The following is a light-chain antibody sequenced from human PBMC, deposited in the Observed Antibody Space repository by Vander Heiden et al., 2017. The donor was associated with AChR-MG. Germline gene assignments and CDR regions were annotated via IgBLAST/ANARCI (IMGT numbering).Light chain of an antibody. CDR3: SSFAGSNTWV. J-gene: IGLJ3*02. CDR1: SPDVGSYDY. V-gene: IGLV2-8*01. Sequence: QSALTQPPSASGSPGQSVTISCTGTSPDVGSYDYVSWYQHHPGKGPKLMIYEGTKRPSGVPDRFSGAKSGNTASLTVSGLQAEDEADYYCSSFAGSNTWVFGGGTKVTVL. CDR2: EGT.